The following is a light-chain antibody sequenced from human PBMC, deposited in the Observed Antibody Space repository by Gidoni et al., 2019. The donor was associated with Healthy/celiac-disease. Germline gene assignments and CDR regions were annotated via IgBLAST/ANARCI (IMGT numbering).Light chain of an antibody. CDR2: DAA. CDR1: QSVSSY. J-gene: IGKJ5*01. CDR3: QQRSNWPFT. V-gene: IGKV3-11*01. Sequence: EIVLNQSPATLSLSPGERATLSCRASQSVSSYLAWYQQKPGQAPRLLIYDAASRATGLPARFSGSGSGTDFTLTISSLEPEDFAVYYCQQRSNWPFTFGQXTRLEIK.